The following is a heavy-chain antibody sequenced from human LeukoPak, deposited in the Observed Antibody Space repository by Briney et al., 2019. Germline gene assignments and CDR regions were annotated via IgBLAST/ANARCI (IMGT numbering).Heavy chain of an antibody. Sequence: GGSLRLSCAASGFTFSSYGMSWVRQAPGKGLEWVSIISGSGGSTYYADSVKGRFTISRDNSKNTLYLQMNSLRAEDTAVYYCAKGQRVPDILTGYYMSNAFDIWGQGTMVTVSS. D-gene: IGHD3-9*01. CDR1: GFTFSSYG. CDR2: ISGSGGST. V-gene: IGHV3-23*01. CDR3: AKGQRVPDILTGYYMSNAFDI. J-gene: IGHJ3*02.